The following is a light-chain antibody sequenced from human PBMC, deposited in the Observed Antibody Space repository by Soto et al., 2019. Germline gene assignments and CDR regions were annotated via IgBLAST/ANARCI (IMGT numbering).Light chain of an antibody. Sequence: DIQMTQSPSSLSASVGDRVTITCRASQSISSYLNWYQQKPGKAPKLLIYAASSLQSGVPSRLSGSGSGTEFTLPISSLQPENFATYYCQQSYSTPRLYTFGQGTKLEIK. V-gene: IGKV1-39*01. CDR2: AAS. CDR1: QSISSY. J-gene: IGKJ2*01. CDR3: QQSYSTPRLYT.